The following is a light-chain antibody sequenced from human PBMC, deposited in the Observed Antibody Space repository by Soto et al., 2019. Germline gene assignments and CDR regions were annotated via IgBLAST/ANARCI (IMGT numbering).Light chain of an antibody. V-gene: IGLV4-69*01. CDR2: LNSDGSH. Sequence: QSVLTQSPSASASLGASVTLTCTMSSGHSSYAIAWHQQQPETGPRYLMKLNSDGSHSKGDGIPDRFSGSSSGAERYLTISSLQSEDEADYYCQTWGTGIQVFGGGTKLTVL. CDR1: SGHSSYA. J-gene: IGLJ2*01. CDR3: QTWGTGIQV.